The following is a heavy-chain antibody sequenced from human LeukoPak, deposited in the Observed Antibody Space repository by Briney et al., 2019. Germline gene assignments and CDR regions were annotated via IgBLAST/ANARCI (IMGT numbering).Heavy chain of an antibody. CDR2: IYYSGST. CDR3: ARVPITMVRGAFDY. CDR1: GDSISSSSSY. J-gene: IGHJ4*02. V-gene: IGHV4-39*07. D-gene: IGHD3-10*01. Sequence: PSETLSLTCSVSGDSISSSSSYWGWIRQPPGKGLEWIGSIYYSGSTYYNPSLKSRVTTSVDTSKNQFSLKLSSVTAADTAVYYCARVPITMVRGAFDYWGQGTLVTVSS.